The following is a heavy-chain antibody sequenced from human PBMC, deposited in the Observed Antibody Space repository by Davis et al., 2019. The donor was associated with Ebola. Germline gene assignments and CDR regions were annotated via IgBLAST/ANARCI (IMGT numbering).Heavy chain of an antibody. Sequence: AASVKVSCKASGYSFTNYAIHWVRQAPGQRLEWMGWINTGNGNTEYSQKFQGRVTMTTDTSTSTAYMELRSLTSDDTAVYYCARDWNTAMVSGLDYWGQGTLVTVSS. D-gene: IGHD5-18*01. CDR3: ARDWNTAMVSGLDY. CDR2: INTGNGNT. CDR1: GYSFTNYA. V-gene: IGHV1-3*04. J-gene: IGHJ4*02.